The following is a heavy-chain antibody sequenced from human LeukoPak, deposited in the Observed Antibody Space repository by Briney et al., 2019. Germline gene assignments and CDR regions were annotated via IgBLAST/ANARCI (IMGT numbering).Heavy chain of an antibody. Sequence: GSSVKVSCKSSGGTFSSYAISWVRLAPGQGLEWMGGIIPIFTKPNYSQRFQGRVTITADESTSTAYMELSGLRSDDTALYYCARGRFAELNYFDFWGQGTLVTVSS. J-gene: IGHJ4*02. CDR1: GGTFSSYA. D-gene: IGHD3-10*01. V-gene: IGHV1-69*01. CDR3: ARGRFAELNYFDF. CDR2: IIPIFTKP.